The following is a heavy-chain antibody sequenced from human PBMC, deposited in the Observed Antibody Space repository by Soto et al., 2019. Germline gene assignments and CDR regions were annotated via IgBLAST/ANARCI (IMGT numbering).Heavy chain of an antibody. CDR2: ISAYNGNT. J-gene: IGHJ6*03. CDR3: ARDPGFGEAPGYYYMDV. Sequence: ASVKVSCKASGYTFTSYGISWVRQAPGQGLEWMGWISAYNGNTNYAQKLQGRVTMTTDTSTSTAYMELRSLRSDDTAVYYCARDPGFGEAPGYYYMDVWGKGTTVTVSS. D-gene: IGHD3-10*01. CDR1: GYTFTSYG. V-gene: IGHV1-18*01.